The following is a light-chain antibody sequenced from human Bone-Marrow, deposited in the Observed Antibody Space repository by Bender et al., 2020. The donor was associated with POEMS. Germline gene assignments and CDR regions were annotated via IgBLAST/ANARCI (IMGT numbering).Light chain of an antibody. V-gene: IGLV2-23*02. Sequence: QSALTQPASVSGSPGQSITISCTGTSSDVGGYNLVTWYQQHPGKAPKVMVYEVSRRPSGVSNRFSGSKSGNTASLTISGLQAEDEAHYYCCSYAGPTTLYVFGTGTKVTVL. J-gene: IGLJ1*01. CDR1: SSDVGGYNL. CDR3: CSYAGPTTLYV. CDR2: EVS.